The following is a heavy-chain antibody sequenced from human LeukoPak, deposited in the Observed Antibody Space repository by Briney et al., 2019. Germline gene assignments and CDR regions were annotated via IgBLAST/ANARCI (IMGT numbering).Heavy chain of an antibody. Sequence: PGGSLRLSCAASGFTFSSYAMSWVRQAPGKGLEWVSAISGSGGSTYYADSVKGRFTISRDNSKNTLYLQMNSLRAEDTAVYYCAKEGSSSWAYYYGMDVWGQGTTVTVSS. CDR3: AKEGSSSWAYYYGMDV. CDR2: ISGSGGST. J-gene: IGHJ6*02. CDR1: GFTFSSYA. D-gene: IGHD6-6*01. V-gene: IGHV3-23*01.